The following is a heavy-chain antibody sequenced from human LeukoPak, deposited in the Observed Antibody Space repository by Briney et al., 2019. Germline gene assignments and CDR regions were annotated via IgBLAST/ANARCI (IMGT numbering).Heavy chain of an antibody. CDR3: ARPDYDSSGYADY. J-gene: IGHJ4*02. D-gene: IGHD3-22*01. CDR1: GFTFSSYG. V-gene: IGHV3-33*01. Sequence: GGSLRLSCAASGFTFSSYGMHWVRQAPGKGLEGVAVIWFDGSNKYYADSVKGRFTISRDNSKNTLYLQMNGLRGEDTAVYYCARPDYDSSGYADYWGQGTLVTVSS. CDR2: IWFDGSNK.